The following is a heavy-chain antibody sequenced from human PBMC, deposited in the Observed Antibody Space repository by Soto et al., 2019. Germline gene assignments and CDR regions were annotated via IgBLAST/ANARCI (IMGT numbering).Heavy chain of an antibody. Sequence: GASVQVSCKASGYTFTSYDINWVRQATGQGLEWMGWMNPNRGNTGYAQKFQGRVTMTRNTSISTAYMELSSLRSEDTDVYYCAAPLTPSTDSYCSGGSCYHYYYYGMDVWGQGTTVTVSS. CDR3: AAPLTPSTDSYCSGGSCYHYYYYGMDV. V-gene: IGHV1-8*01. D-gene: IGHD2-15*01. CDR1: GYTFTSYD. J-gene: IGHJ6*02. CDR2: MNPNRGNT.